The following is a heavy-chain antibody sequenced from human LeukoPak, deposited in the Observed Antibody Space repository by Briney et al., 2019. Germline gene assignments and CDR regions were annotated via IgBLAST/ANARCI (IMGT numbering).Heavy chain of an antibody. J-gene: IGHJ4*02. V-gene: IGHV3-21*01. D-gene: IGHD3-3*01. CDR1: GFTFSSYS. CDR3: ARDYRAHYDFWSGYYAGGYYFDY. Sequence: GGSLRLSCAASGFTFSSYSMIWVRQAPGKGLEWVSSISSSSSYIYYADSVKGRFTISRDNAKNSLYLQMNSLRAEDTAVYYCARDYRAHYDFWSGYYAGGYYFDYWGQGTLVTVSS. CDR2: ISSSSSYI.